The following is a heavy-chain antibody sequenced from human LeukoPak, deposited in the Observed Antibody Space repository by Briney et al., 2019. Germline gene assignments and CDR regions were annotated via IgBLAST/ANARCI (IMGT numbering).Heavy chain of an antibody. CDR3: ARGRRGLDRAPGI. V-gene: IGHV4-4*07. Sequence: SETLSLTCTVSGGSIGFYFWSWIRQPAGKGLEWIGRINGNGGTNYNPSLKSRVTMSVDTSKNQFSLKLSSVTAADTAVYYCARGRRGLDRAPGIWGQGTMVTVSS. D-gene: IGHD1-14*01. J-gene: IGHJ3*02. CDR1: GGSIGFYF. CDR2: INGNGGT.